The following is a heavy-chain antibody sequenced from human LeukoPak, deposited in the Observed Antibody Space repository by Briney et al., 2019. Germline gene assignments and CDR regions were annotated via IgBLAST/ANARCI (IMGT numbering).Heavy chain of an antibody. CDR1: GGSISSDYD. J-gene: IGHJ4*02. Sequence: SETLSLTXAVSGGSISSDYDLGWIRQPPGKGLAFLGSMFYNGPTDYNPSLKSRLTMSVATSKNQFSLTLGSVTAADTAVYFCARHKSFDYLSPIDSWGQGTLVTVSS. D-gene: IGHD3-9*01. CDR2: MFYNGPT. CDR3: ARHKSFDYLSPIDS. V-gene: IGHV4-39*01.